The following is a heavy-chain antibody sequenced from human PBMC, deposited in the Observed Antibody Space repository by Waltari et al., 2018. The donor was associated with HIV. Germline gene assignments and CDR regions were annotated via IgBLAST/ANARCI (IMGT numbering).Heavy chain of an antibody. V-gene: IGHV3-23*01. Sequence: EVQLLESGGGLGQPGGSLSLHCLASGSPFSNFAMTWLRQLPGKGLEWVSGLTSAGSITYHADSVQGRFIISRDNSKHTLFLQMTNLRVEDTAVYYCVKDPTTITRGYFDLWGRGTLVTVSS. CDR2: LTSAGSIT. D-gene: IGHD4-4*01. CDR1: GSPFSNFA. CDR3: VKDPTTITRGYFDL. J-gene: IGHJ2*01.